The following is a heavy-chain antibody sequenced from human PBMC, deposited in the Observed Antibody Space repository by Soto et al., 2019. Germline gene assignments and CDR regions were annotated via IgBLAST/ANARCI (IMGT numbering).Heavy chain of an antibody. CDR1: GATFSSST. V-gene: IGHV1-69*02. Sequence: QVQLVQSGADVKKPGSSVKVSCKASGATFSSSTFTWVRQAPGQGLEWMGRIIPMFGITNSAQKFQGRLGITADESPNTVFMDMGTLRSDDPAIYYCATGALTFGGVLNAWGQGTLVTVSS. D-gene: IGHD3-16*01. CDR2: IIPMFGIT. J-gene: IGHJ1*01. CDR3: ATGALTFGGVLNA.